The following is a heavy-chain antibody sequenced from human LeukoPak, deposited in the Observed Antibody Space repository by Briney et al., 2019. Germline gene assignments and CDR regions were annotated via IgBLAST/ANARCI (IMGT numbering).Heavy chain of an antibody. J-gene: IGHJ4*02. Sequence: GGSLRLSCAASGFTFSNYAMSWVRQAPGKGLEWVSGTSGSGGSTYYADSVKGRFTISRDNSKNTLYLQMNSLRAEDTAVYYCAKTPDTYGSWYFHYWGQGTLVTVSS. CDR1: GFTFSNYA. V-gene: IGHV3-23*01. CDR2: TSGSGGST. CDR3: AKTPDTYGSWYFHY. D-gene: IGHD3-10*01.